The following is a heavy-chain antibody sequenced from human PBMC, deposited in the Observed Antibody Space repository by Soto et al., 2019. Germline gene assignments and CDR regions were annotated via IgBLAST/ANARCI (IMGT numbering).Heavy chain of an antibody. J-gene: IGHJ4*02. Sequence: QVQLQESGPGLVKPSQTLSLTCTVSGGSISSGGYYWSWIRQHPGKGLEWIGYIYYSGSTYYNPSLKSRVXXSXDXYKNQFSLKLSSVTAADTAVYYCARGERESGGPFDYWGQGTLVTVSS. CDR3: ARGERESGGPFDY. CDR1: GGSISSGGYY. V-gene: IGHV4-31*03. D-gene: IGHD2-15*01. CDR2: IYYSGST.